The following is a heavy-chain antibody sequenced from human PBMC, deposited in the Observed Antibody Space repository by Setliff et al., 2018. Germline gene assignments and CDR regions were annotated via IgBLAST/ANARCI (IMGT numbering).Heavy chain of an antibody. CDR3: ARGITGNYNFWSGYYNYYYYYMDV. Sequence: PSETLSLTCTVSGGSISSYYWSWIRQPAGKGLEWIGHIYIGGSANYNPSLKSRVTMSIDTSKNQFSLKLNSVTAADTAVYYCARGITGNYNFWSGYYNYYYYYMDVWGKGTTVTVSS. CDR2: IYIGGSA. D-gene: IGHD3-3*01. J-gene: IGHJ6*03. V-gene: IGHV4-4*07. CDR1: GGSISSYY.